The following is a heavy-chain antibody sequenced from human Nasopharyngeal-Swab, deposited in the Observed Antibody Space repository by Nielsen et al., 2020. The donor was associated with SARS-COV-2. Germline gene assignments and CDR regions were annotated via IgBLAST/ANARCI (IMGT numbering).Heavy chain of an antibody. CDR3: ATIGVPAAMDV. Sequence: LSCTVSGGSISSGSDYWSWIRQPAGKGLEWIGRIYTSGSTNYNPSLKSRVTISVDTSKNQFSLKLSAVTAADTAVYYCATIGVPAAMDVWGKGTTVTVSS. CDR1: GGSISSGSDY. J-gene: IGHJ6*04. D-gene: IGHD2-2*01. CDR2: IYTSGST. V-gene: IGHV4-61*02.